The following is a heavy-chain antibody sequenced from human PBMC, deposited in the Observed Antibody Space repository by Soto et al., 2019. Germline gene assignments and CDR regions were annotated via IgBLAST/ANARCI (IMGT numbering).Heavy chain of an antibody. J-gene: IGHJ6*02. D-gene: IGHD5-12*01. CDR1: GFTFSSYG. CDR2: ISYDGSNK. CDR3: AKPYSGYDPYYYYGMDV. V-gene: IGHV3-30*18. Sequence: QVQLVESGGGVVQPGRSLRLSCAASGFTFSSYGMHWVRQAPGKGLEWVAVISYDGSNKYYADSVKGRFTISRDNSKNTLYLQMNSLRAEDTAVYYCAKPYSGYDPYYYYGMDVWGQGTTVTVSS.